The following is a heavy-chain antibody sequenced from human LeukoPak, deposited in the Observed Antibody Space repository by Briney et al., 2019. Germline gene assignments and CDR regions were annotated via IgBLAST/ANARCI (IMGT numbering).Heavy chain of an antibody. Sequence: ASVKVSCKASGYTFTSYGISWVRQAPGQGLEWMGWISAYNGNTNYAQELQGRVTMTTDTSTSTAYMELRSLRSDDTAVYYCARDSRDFWSGYHNDYWGQGTLVTVSS. CDR1: GYTFTSYG. D-gene: IGHD3-3*01. CDR2: ISAYNGNT. V-gene: IGHV1-18*01. J-gene: IGHJ4*02. CDR3: ARDSRDFWSGYHNDY.